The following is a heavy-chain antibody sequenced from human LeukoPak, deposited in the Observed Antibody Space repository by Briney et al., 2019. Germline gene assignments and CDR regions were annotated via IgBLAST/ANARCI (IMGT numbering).Heavy chain of an antibody. V-gene: IGHV1-58*01. CDR2: IVVGSGNR. D-gene: IGHD3-10*01. CDR3: ARDISMVRGIISPFDY. J-gene: IGHJ4*02. Sequence: SVKVSCKASGFTFTKSAVQWVRQARGQRLEWIGWIVVGSGNRNYAQKFQERVTITRDMSTSTVYMELSSLRSEDTAVYYCARDISMVRGIISPFDYWGQGTLVTVSS. CDR1: GFTFTKSA.